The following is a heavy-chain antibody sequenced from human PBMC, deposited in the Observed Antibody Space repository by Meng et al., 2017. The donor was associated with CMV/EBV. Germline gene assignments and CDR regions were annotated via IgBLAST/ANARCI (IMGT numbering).Heavy chain of an antibody. D-gene: IGHD5-24*01. J-gene: IGHJ4*02. CDR1: GGPISSGGYY. CDR2: IYYSGST. CDR3: ARVVEMATNAYLDY. Sequence: SGGPISSGGYYWSWIRQHPGKGLEWIGYIYYSGSTYYNPSLKSRVTISVDTSKNQFSLKLSSVTAADTAVYYCARVVEMATNAYLDYWGQGTLVTVSS. V-gene: IGHV4-31*02.